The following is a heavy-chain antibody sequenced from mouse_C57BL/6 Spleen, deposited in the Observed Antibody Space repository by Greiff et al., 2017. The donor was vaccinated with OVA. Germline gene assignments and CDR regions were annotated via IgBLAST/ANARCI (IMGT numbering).Heavy chain of an antibody. Sequence: VQLKESGPGLVKPSQSLSLTCSVTGYSITSGYYWNWIRQFPGNKLEWMGYISYDGSNNYNPSLKNRISITRDTSKNQFFLKLNSVTTEDTATYYCARSPTGTRAMDYWGQGTSVTVSS. CDR1: GYSITSGYY. CDR3: ARSPTGTRAMDY. CDR2: ISYDGSN. D-gene: IGHD4-1*01. V-gene: IGHV3-6*01. J-gene: IGHJ4*01.